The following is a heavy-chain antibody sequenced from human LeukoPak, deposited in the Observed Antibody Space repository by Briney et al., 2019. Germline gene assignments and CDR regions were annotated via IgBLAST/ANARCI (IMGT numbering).Heavy chain of an antibody. CDR2: ISSSGSTI. CDR3: ARDLYGDHFDY. J-gene: IGHJ4*02. CDR1: GGSFSDYY. D-gene: IGHD4-17*01. V-gene: IGHV3-11*01. Sequence: LSLTCAVYGGSFSDYYMSWIRQAPGKGLEWVSYISSSGSTIYYADSVKGRFTISRDNAKNSLYLQMNSLRAEDTAVYYCARDLYGDHFDYWGQGTLVTVSS.